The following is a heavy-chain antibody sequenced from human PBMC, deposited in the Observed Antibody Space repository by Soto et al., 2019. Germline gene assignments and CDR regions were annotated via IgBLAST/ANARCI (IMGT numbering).Heavy chain of an antibody. CDR1: GFTFSSYD. J-gene: IGHJ3*02. V-gene: IGHV3-13*01. CDR2: IGTAGDT. D-gene: IGHD6-13*01. Sequence: EGSLRLSCAASGFTFSSYDMHWVRQATGKGLEWVSAIGTAGDTYYPGSVKGRFTISRENAKNSLYLQMNSLRAGDTAVYYCARGGGDSSSWYKAPDGAFDIWGQGTMVTVSS. CDR3: ARGGGDSSSWYKAPDGAFDI.